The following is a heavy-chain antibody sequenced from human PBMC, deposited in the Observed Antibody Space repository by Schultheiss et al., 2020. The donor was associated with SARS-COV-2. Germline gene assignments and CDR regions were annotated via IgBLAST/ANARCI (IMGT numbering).Heavy chain of an antibody. CDR2: ISGSGGST. J-gene: IGHJ4*02. CDR3: AKVGPRETVVATDFDY. V-gene: IGHV3-23*01. Sequence: GESLKISCAASGFTVSSNYMSWVRQAPGKGLEWVSAISGSGGSTYYADSVKGRFTISRDNSKNTLYLQMNSLRAEDTAVYYCAKVGPRETVVATDFDYWGQGTLVTVSS. D-gene: IGHD2-15*01. CDR1: GFTVSSNY.